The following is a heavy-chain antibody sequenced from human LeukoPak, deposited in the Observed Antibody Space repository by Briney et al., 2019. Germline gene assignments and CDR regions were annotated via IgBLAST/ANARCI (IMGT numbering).Heavy chain of an antibody. D-gene: IGHD3-16*02. CDR1: GFSFNNYG. Sequence: GGSLRLSCAASGFSFNNYGMSWVRQAPGKGLEWVSAISGSGGSTYYAESVKGRFTISRDNSKNTLYLQMNSLRAEDTAVYFCAKGRSYPDYWGLGTLVTVSS. V-gene: IGHV3-23*01. CDR3: AKGRSYPDY. J-gene: IGHJ4*02. CDR2: ISGSGGST.